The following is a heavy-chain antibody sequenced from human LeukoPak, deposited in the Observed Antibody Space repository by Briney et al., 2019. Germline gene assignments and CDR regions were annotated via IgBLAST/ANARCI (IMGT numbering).Heavy chain of an antibody. CDR1: GGTFSSYA. Sequence: ASVKVSCKASGGTFSSYAISWVRQAPGQGLEWMGRINPNSGGTNYAQKFQGRVTMTRDTSISTAYMELSRLRSDDTAVYYCARDDSGGSCDYWGQGTLVTVSS. CDR2: INPNSGGT. J-gene: IGHJ4*02. V-gene: IGHV1-2*02. CDR3: ARDDSGGSCDY. D-gene: IGHD2-15*01.